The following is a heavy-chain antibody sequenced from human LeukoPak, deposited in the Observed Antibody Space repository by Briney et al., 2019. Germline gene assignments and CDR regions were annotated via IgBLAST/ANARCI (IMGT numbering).Heavy chain of an antibody. CDR2: IYYSGST. CDR1: GGSISSSSYY. V-gene: IGHV4-39*07. D-gene: IGHD3-22*01. CDR3: ARSYYYDSSGYSY. Sequence: SETLSLTCTVSGGSISSSSYYWGWIRQPPGKGLEWIGSIYYSGSTYYNPSLKSRVTISVDTSKNQFSLKLSSVTAADTAVYYCARSYYYDSSGYSYWGQGTLVTVSS. J-gene: IGHJ4*02.